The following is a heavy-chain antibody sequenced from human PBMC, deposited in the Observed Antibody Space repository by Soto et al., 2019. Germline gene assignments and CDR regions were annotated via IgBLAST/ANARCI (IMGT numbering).Heavy chain of an antibody. V-gene: IGHV4-31*03. CDR1: GDSISRGGYY. CDR2: IYHTGST. J-gene: IGHJ5*01. Sequence: QVQLQESGPGLVKPSQTLSLTCTVSGDSISRGGYYYNWIRHLPGKGLEWIGYIYHTGSTNYNPSLKSRVTISVDTSKNQLSLELRSVTAADTAVYYRVRDGAGGYGLGWFDPWGQGTLVTVSS. CDR3: VRDGAGGYGLGWFDP. D-gene: IGHD2-15*01.